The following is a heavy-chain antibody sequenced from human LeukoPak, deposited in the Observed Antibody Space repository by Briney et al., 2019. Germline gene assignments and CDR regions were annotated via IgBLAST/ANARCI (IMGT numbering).Heavy chain of an antibody. CDR1: GFSVRTTY. Sequence: GGSLRLSCAVSGFSVRTTYMSWVRQPPGKGLEWVSVLYTGGGTDHADSVKGRFTISRDNSKNTLYLQMNSLRAEDTAVYYCARLPFGIAAAGTDYWGQGTLVTVSS. D-gene: IGHD6-13*01. J-gene: IGHJ4*02. CDR2: LYTGGGT. V-gene: IGHV3-53*01. CDR3: ARLPFGIAAAGTDY.